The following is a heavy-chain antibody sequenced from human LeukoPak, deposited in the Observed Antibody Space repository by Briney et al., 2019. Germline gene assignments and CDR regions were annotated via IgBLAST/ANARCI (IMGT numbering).Heavy chain of an antibody. CDR3: ARSTVASRANWFDP. CDR2: SYYSGST. CDR1: GVSISSYS. Sequence: PSETLSLTCTVSGVSISSYSWNWIRQPPGKGLEWIGYSYYSGSTFYNPSLKSRVTMSVDTSKNQFTLKLSSVSAADTAVYYCARSTVASRANWFDPWGQGTLVTVSS. D-gene: IGHD6-19*01. J-gene: IGHJ5*02. V-gene: IGHV4-59*01.